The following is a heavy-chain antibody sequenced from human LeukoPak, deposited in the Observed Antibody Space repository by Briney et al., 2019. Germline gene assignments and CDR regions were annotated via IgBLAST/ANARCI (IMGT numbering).Heavy chain of an antibody. J-gene: IGHJ4*02. V-gene: IGHV4-30-4*01. D-gene: IGHD3-3*01. CDR2: IYYSGST. Sequence: PSETLSLTCTVSGGSISSGDYYWSWIRQPPGKGLEWIGYIYYSGSTYYNPSLKSRVTISVDTSKNQFSLKLSSVTAADTAVYYCARVRGGYYDLWSGYYIDYWGQGTLVTVSS. CDR1: GGSISSGDYY. CDR3: ARVRGGYYDLWSGYYIDY.